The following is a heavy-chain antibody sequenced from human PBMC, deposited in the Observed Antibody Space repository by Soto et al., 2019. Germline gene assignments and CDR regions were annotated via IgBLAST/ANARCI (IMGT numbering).Heavy chain of an antibody. CDR2: INAGNGNT. CDR1: GYTFNKYP. Sequence: ASVKVSCKASGYTFNKYPMHWVRQAPGQRLEWMGWINAGNGNTKYSQRFQGRVTITRDTSASTAYMELSSLRSEDTAVYYCARSIVVVTALDYWGQGTLVTVSS. J-gene: IGHJ4*02. D-gene: IGHD2-21*02. V-gene: IGHV1-3*01. CDR3: ARSIVVVTALDY.